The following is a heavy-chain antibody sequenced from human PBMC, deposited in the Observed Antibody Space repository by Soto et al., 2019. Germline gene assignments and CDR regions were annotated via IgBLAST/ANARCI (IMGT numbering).Heavy chain of an antibody. Sequence: ASVKVSCKASGYTFTSYGISWVRQAPGQGLEWMGWISAYNGNTNYAQKLQGRVTMTTDTSTSTAYMELRSLRSDDTAVYYCTRFFPARRAFDIWGQGTMVPVSS. V-gene: IGHV1-18*01. D-gene: IGHD3-3*01. CDR1: GYTFTSYG. CDR2: ISAYNGNT. J-gene: IGHJ3*02. CDR3: TRFFPARRAFDI.